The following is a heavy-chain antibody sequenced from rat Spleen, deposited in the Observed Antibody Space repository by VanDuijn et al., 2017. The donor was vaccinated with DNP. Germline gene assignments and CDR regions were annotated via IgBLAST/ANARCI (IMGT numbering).Heavy chain of an antibody. Sequence: VQPGGSLKLSCVASGFTFSNYWMYWIRQVPGKGLEWISSISNSGANTYYLDSVKDRFTISRDDAKNSLCLHMDSLRSEDTATYYCSSHGPHWGQGVMVTVSS. J-gene: IGHJ2*01. CDR2: ISNSGANT. CDR3: SSHGPH. CDR1: GFTFSNYW. D-gene: IGHD3-8*01. V-gene: IGHV5-31*01.